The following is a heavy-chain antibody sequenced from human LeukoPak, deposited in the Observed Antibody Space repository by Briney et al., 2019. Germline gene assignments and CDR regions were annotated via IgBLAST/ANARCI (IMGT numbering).Heavy chain of an antibody. D-gene: IGHD1-1*01. CDR1: GYSFTSYW. CDR2: IYPGDSDT. V-gene: IGHV5-51*01. J-gene: IGHJ4*02. CDR3: ARLGYNWNDAEYYFDY. Sequence: GESLKISCKGSGYSFTSYWIGWVRQMPGKGLEGMGIIYPGDSDTRYSPSFQGQVTISADKSISTAYLQWSSLKASDTAMYYCARLGYNWNDAEYYFDYWGQGTLVTVSS.